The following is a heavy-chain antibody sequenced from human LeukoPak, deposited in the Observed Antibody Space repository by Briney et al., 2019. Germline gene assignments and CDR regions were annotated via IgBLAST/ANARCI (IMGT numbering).Heavy chain of an antibody. Sequence: GGSLRLSCAASGFTFSSYYMSWVRQAPGKGLEWVANIKQDGSEKYYVDSVEGQFTISRDNAKNSLYLQMNGLRAEDTAVYYCGVGQLLNYYYNMDVWGQGTTVTVSS. CDR3: GVGQLLNYYYNMDV. J-gene: IGHJ6*02. CDR1: GFTFSSYY. V-gene: IGHV3-7*01. D-gene: IGHD2-2*01. CDR2: IKQDGSEK.